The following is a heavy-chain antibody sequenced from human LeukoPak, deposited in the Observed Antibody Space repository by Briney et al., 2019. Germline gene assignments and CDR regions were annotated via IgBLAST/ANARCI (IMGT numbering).Heavy chain of an antibody. CDR3: ARDIRDYGDYNWFDP. V-gene: IGHV3-30*04. CDR2: ISYDGSNK. D-gene: IGHD4-17*01. Sequence: PGGSLRLSCAASGFTFSSYAMHWVRQAPGKGLEWVAVISYDGSNKYYADSVKGRFTISRDNSKNTLYLQMNSLRAEDTAVYYCARDIRDYGDYNWFDPWGQGTLVTVS. J-gene: IGHJ5*02. CDR1: GFTFSSYA.